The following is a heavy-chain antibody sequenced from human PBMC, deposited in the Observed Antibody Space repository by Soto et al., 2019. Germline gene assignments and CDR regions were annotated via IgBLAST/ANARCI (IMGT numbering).Heavy chain of an antibody. V-gene: IGHV4-59*01. D-gene: IGHD7-27*01. CDR2: IYYSGST. Sequence: PSETLSLTCTVSGGSISSYFWSWLRQPPGKGLEWIGYIYYSGSTKYNPSLKSRVTISLDTSKNQFSLKLSSVTDADAAVYYCARDLGRYFDYWGQGTLVTVSS. CDR3: ARDLGRYFDY. J-gene: IGHJ4*02. CDR1: GGSISSYF.